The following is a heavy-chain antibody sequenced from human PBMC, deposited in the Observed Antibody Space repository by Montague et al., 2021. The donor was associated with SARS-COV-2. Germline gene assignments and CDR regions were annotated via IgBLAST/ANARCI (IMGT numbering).Heavy chain of an antibody. Sequence: SETLSLTCAVSGDSISTKNWWSWVRQPPGKGLEWIGEISHVGSTNYNPSLENRVTISADKSKNQFSLTLSSVTAADTALYYCARFTSTSSGDHYSFDHWGQGTMVTVSS. V-gene: IGHV4-4*02. D-gene: IGHD4-11*01. CDR1: GDSISTKNW. J-gene: IGHJ4*02. CDR3: ARFTSTSSGDHYSFDH. CDR2: ISHVGST.